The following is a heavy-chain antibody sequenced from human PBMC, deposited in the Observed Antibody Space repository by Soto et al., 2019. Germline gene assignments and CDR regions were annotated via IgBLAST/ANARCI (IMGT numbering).Heavy chain of an antibody. D-gene: IGHD1-26*01. Sequence: GGSLRLSCAASGFTFSSYAMSWVRQAPGKGLEWVSAISGSGGSTYYADSVKGRCTITRDNSKNTLYLQMNSLRAEDTAVYYCAKARSISGSFPNDAFDIWGQGTMVTVSS. CDR2: ISGSGGST. CDR1: GFTFSSYA. J-gene: IGHJ3*02. CDR3: AKARSISGSFPNDAFDI. V-gene: IGHV3-23*01.